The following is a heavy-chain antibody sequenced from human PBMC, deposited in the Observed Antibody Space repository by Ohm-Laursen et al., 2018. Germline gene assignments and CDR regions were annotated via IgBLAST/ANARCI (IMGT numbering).Heavy chain of an antibody. CDR2: INSDGSST. J-gene: IGHJ4*02. V-gene: IGHV3-74*01. Sequence: SLRLSCAASGFTFSSYAMSWVRQAPGKGLEWVSRINSDGSSTIYADSVKGRFSISRDNAKNTLYLQMHSLRAEDTAVYYCTRFEATSHYWGQGTLVTVSS. CDR1: GFTFSSYA. D-gene: IGHD1-26*01. CDR3: TRFEATSHY.